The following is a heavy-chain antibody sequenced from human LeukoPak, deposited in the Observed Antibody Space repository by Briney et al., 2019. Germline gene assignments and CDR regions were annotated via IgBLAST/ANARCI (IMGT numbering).Heavy chain of an antibody. J-gene: IGHJ4*02. D-gene: IGHD3-10*01. CDR2: ISHTSEYT. CDR3: AKGSSAGRPYYFDY. CDR1: GFTFSSYS. Sequence: GGSLRLSCAASGFTFSSYSMNWVRQAPGKGLEWVSAISHTSEYTYHADSVKGRFTISRDNSKNTLYLQMNSLRAEDTAMYYCAKGSSAGRPYYFDYWGQGTLVTVSS. V-gene: IGHV3-23*01.